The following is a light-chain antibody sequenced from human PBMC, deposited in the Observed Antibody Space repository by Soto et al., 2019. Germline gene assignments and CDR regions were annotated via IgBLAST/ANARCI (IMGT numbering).Light chain of an antibody. Sequence: IVLTQSPGTLSLSPGERATLSCRASQRVPTKYLAWFQQKPGQAPRLLMNDVSTRVTGFPDRFSGSGSETDFTLTSSRLEPEDFAGYDWQHYGDSPSFGGGTKVEMK. CDR1: QRVPTKY. V-gene: IGKV3-20*01. CDR2: DVS. CDR3: QHYGDSPS. J-gene: IGKJ4*01.